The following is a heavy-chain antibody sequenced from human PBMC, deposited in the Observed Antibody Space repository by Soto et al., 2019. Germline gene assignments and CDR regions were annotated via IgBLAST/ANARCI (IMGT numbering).Heavy chain of an antibody. D-gene: IGHD4-17*01. CDR1: GFTVSSHH. J-gene: IGHJ3*02. CDR3: ATTVTRLIALDI. CDR2: IYSGEST. Sequence: EVQVVETGGGLIQPGGSLRLSCAASGFTVSSHHMTWVRQAPGKGLEWVSMIYSGESTFYADAVKGRFTISRDHSKNTLYLQMNSLRAEDTALYYCATTVTRLIALDICGRVTKVTVSS. V-gene: IGHV3-53*02.